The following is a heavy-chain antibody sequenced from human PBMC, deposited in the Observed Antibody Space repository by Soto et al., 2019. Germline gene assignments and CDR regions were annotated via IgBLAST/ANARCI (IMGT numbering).Heavy chain of an antibody. J-gene: IGHJ4*02. CDR1: GFTFNGAW. V-gene: IGHV3-15*07. D-gene: IGHD3-16*01. Sequence: EVQLVESGGGLVKPGESLTLSCAASGFTFNGAWMNWVRQAPGKGLEWVGRVKSEINGGTIDYAAPVKGRFTISRDDSRNTLYLQMNSLNTEDTAFYYCSADRSVWGAYAFDYWGQGTLVTVSS. CDR2: VKSEINGGTI. CDR3: SADRSVWGAYAFDY.